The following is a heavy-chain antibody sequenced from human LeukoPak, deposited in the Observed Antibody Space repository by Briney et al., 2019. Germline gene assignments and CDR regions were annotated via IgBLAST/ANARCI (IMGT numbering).Heavy chain of an antibody. CDR1: GFTFSSYA. Sequence: GGSLRLSCAASGFTFSSYAMSWVRQAPGKGLEWVSYISSSGSTIYYADSVKGRFTISRDNAKNSLYLQMNSLRAEDTAVYYCAREGYPGYFDYWGQGTLVTVSS. V-gene: IGHV3-48*03. CDR2: ISSSGSTI. D-gene: IGHD2-15*01. J-gene: IGHJ4*02. CDR3: AREGYPGYFDY.